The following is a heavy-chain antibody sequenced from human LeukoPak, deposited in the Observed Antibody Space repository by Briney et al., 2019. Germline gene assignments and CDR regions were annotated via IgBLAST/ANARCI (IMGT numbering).Heavy chain of an antibody. D-gene: IGHD6-13*01. Sequence: PGGSLRLSCAASGFTFSSYAMSWVRQAPGKGLEWVSAISGSGGSTYYADSVKGRFTISRDNSKNTLYLQMNSLRAEDTAVYYCAKGSPGIAAAGIYFDYWGQGTLVTVSS. J-gene: IGHJ4*02. CDR1: GFTFSSYA. CDR3: AKGSPGIAAAGIYFDY. CDR2: ISGSGGST. V-gene: IGHV3-23*01.